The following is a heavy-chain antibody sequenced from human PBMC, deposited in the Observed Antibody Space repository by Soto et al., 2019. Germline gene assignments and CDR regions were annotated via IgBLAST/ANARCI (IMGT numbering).Heavy chain of an antibody. J-gene: IGHJ2*01. CDR2: FSYSGSL. CDR3: AGGPRYWSFAL. Sequence: GELQQWGTGLLKPSETLSLNCSVYGGSSRAYHWSWIRQSPGEGLEWIGEFSYSGSLNYNPSLKVRVAFSLDTSTNNFSLTMTSVTAADTAVYFCAGGPRYWSFALWGRGTLVTVS. D-gene: IGHD1-20*01. CDR1: GGSSRAYH. V-gene: IGHV4-34*01.